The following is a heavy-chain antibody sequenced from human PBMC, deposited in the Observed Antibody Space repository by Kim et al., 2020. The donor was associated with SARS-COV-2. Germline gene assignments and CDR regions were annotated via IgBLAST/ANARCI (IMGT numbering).Heavy chain of an antibody. CDR2: INSNDGGT. Sequence: ASVKVSCKASGYTFTSYFIHWVRQAPGQGLEWMGVINSNDGGTKNAQKFQGRVTMTRDTSTTTVYMEVSSLRSEDTAIYYCARDEIGSNRHNSSDRDGLDLWGQGTTVAVSP. CDR3: ARDEIGSNRHNSSDRDGLDL. D-gene: IGHD1-26*01. V-gene: IGHV1-46*01. J-gene: IGHJ3*01. CDR1: GYTFTSYF.